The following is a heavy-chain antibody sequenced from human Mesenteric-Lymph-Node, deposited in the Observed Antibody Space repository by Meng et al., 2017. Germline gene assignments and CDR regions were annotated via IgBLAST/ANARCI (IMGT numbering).Heavy chain of an antibody. CDR1: GDSISRDNW. D-gene: IGHD1-1*01. J-gene: IGHJ4*02. V-gene: IGHV4-4*02. Sequence: QVQLQGSGPGLVKPSVTLSLTCTVSGDSISRDNWWSWVRQPPGKGLEWIGEVYHRGDTNYNPSLKSRVVISVDRSKNQFSLNLSSVTAADTAVYYCGRDQGRQLINHWGQGTLVTVSS. CDR3: GRDQGRQLINH. CDR2: VYHRGDT.